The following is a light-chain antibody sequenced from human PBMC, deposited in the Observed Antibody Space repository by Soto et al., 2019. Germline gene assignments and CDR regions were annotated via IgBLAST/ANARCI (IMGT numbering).Light chain of an antibody. CDR3: QQYGRSPPFT. V-gene: IGKV3-20*01. CDR1: QSVSSSY. Sequence: EIVWTQSPGTLSLSPGERATLSCRASQSVSSSYLAWYQQKPGQAPRLLIYGASSRATGIPDRFSGSGSGTDVTLTISRLEPEDFAVYYCQQYGRSPPFTFGPGTKVDIK. CDR2: GAS. J-gene: IGKJ3*01.